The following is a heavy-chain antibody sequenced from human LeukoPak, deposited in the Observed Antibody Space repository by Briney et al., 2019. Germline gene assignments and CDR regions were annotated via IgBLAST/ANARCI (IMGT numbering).Heavy chain of an antibody. CDR2: IYSSGST. Sequence: GGSLRLSCAASGFNVSNNYMTWVRQAPGKGLEWVSLIYSSGSTYYADSVKGRFTISRDNSKNTLYLQMNSLRAEDTAIYYCARGGIGHCDYWGQGTLVTVSS. J-gene: IGHJ4*02. D-gene: IGHD6-13*01. CDR3: ARGGIGHCDY. CDR1: GFNVSNNY. V-gene: IGHV3-53*01.